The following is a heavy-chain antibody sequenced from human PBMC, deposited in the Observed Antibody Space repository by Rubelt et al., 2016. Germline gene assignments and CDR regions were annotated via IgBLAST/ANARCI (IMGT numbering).Heavy chain of an antibody. CDR3: AADPTSSPGKGYCSGGSCYSP. CDR2: IVVGSGNT. D-gene: IGHD2-15*01. CDR1: GFTFTSSA. V-gene: IGHV1-58*02. Sequence: QMQLVQSGPEVKKPGTSVKVSCKASGFTFTSSAMQWVRQARGQRLEWIGWIVVGSGNTNYAQKFQERVTITRERSTSTADMGLSSLGSEATSVYYCAADPTSSPGKGYCSGGSCYSPWGQGTLVTVSS. J-gene: IGHJ5*02.